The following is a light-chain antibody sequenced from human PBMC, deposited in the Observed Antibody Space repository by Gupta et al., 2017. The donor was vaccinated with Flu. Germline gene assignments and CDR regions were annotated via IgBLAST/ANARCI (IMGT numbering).Light chain of an antibody. CDR1: QNINGW. V-gene: IGKV1-5*03. CDR2: KTS. J-gene: IGKJ1*01. CDR3: QQYSTFPWT. Sequence: DIQMTQSPSTLSASVGDRVTISCRSSQNINGWLAWYQQRPGKAPNLLIYKTSSLESGVPSRFSGSGSGTEYTLTISSLQSSDFATYYCQQYSTFPWTFGQGTKVEIK.